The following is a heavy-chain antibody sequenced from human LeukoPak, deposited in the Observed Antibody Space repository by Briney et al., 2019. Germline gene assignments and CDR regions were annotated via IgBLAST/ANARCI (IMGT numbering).Heavy chain of an antibody. J-gene: IGHJ4*02. D-gene: IGHD1-26*01. Sequence: PGGSLRLSCAASGFTFSSYWMHWVRQAPGKGLVWVSRINSDGSSTSYADSVKGRFTISRDNAKNTLYLQMNSLRAEDTAVYYCARQGMVGATDYWGQGILVTVSS. CDR1: GFTFSSYW. V-gene: IGHV3-74*01. CDR2: INSDGSST. CDR3: ARQGMVGATDY.